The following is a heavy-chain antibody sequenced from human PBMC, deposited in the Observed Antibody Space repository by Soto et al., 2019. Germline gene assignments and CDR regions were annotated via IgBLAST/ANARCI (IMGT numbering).Heavy chain of an antibody. CDR1: GGSISSGDYY. D-gene: IGHD3-22*01. J-gene: IGHJ4*02. V-gene: IGHV4-30-4*01. Sequence: SETLSLTCTVSGGSISSGDYYWSWIRQPPGTGLEWIGYIYYSGSTYYNPSLESRVTISVDTSKNQFSLKLSSVTAADTAVYYCARADSSGYSYFDYWGQGTLVTVSS. CDR2: IYYSGST. CDR3: ARADSSGYSYFDY.